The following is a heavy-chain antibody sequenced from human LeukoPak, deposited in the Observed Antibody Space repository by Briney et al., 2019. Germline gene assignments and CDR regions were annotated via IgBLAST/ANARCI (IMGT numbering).Heavy chain of an antibody. CDR1: GGSISGFR. CDR2: ISSSGST. D-gene: IGHD2-21*02. CDR3: GRGYCCAGDSCFDH. V-gene: IGHV4-59*01. Sequence: SETLSLTCTVSGGSISGFRWSWVRQPPGKGLEWIAYISSSGSTNYNPSLRSRVTISLDTSKKHFSLNLTSVTAADTALYLCGRGYCCAGDSCFDHWGQGTLVIVSS. J-gene: IGHJ4*02.